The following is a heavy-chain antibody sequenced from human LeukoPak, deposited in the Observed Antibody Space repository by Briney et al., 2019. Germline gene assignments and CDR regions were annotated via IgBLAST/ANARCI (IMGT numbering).Heavy chain of an antibody. CDR1: GVSISRYY. CDR2: IYYSGST. Sequence: SETLSLTCTVSGVSISRYYRSWIRQPPGKGLEWIGYIYYSGSTNYNPSLKSRVTISVDTSKNQFSLKLSSVTAADTAVYHCATPYYYDGSDYYDAFDIWGQGTMVTVSS. D-gene: IGHD3-22*01. V-gene: IGHV4-59*08. CDR3: ATPYYYDGSDYYDAFDI. J-gene: IGHJ3*02.